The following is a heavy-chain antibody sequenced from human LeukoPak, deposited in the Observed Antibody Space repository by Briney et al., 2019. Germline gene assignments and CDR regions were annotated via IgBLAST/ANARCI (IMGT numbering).Heavy chain of an antibody. Sequence: GGSLRLSCAASGFTFSNAWMSWVRQAPGKGLEWVGRIKSKADGGTTDYAAPVKGRFTISRDDSKNTLYLQTNSLKTEDTAVYYCTTDRCSSTSCRPTDYWGQGTLVTVSS. J-gene: IGHJ4*02. D-gene: IGHD2-2*01. CDR2: IKSKADGGTT. CDR3: TTDRCSSTSCRPTDY. V-gene: IGHV3-15*01. CDR1: GFTFSNAW.